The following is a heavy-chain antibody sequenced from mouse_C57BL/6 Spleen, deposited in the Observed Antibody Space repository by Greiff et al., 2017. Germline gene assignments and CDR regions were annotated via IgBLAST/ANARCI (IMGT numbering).Heavy chain of an antibody. CDR1: GFTFSDYG. CDR2: ISSGSSTI. D-gene: IGHD3-1*01. Sequence: EVKVVESGGGLVKPGGSLKLSCAASGFTFSDYGMHWVRQAPEKGLEWVAYISSGSSTIYYADTVKGGFTISSENAKNTLFLQKTSLRSEDTAMYYCARTGLRDGYFDVWGTGTTVTVSA. J-gene: IGHJ1*03. V-gene: IGHV5-17*01. CDR3: ARTGLRDGYFDV.